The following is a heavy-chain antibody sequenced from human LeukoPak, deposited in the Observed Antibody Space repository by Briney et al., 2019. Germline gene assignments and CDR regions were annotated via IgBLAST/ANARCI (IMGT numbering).Heavy chain of an antibody. V-gene: IGHV3-23*01. CDR2: ISVGGDDT. J-gene: IGHJ4*02. CDR1: GFLFSSYV. CDR3: AKLNLGEMAYFDS. D-gene: IGHD2-21*01. Sequence: GSLRPSCEASGFLFSSYVMGWVRQAPGKGLEWVSSISVGGDDTFTADSVKGRFTITRENSKNTLYLQMMGLRVEDTAIYYCAKLNLGEMAYFDSWGQGILVTVSS.